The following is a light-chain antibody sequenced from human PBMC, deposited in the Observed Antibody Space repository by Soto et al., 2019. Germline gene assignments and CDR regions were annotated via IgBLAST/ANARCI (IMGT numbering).Light chain of an antibody. J-gene: IGKJ1*01. CDR3: QQYGSSGT. Sequence: EIVLTQSPGTLSLSPGERATLSCRASQSVRNSLLAWYQQKPGHPPRLLIYDASTRATATPEWFSGGGSGKYFTLTISRLEPEDFAVYYCQQYGSSGTFGQGTKVDIK. V-gene: IGKV3-20*01. CDR1: QSVRNSL. CDR2: DAS.